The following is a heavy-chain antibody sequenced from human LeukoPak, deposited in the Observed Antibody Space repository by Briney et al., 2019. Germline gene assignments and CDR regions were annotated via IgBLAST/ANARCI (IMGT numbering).Heavy chain of an antibody. J-gene: IGHJ1*01. D-gene: IGHD4-17*01. Sequence: SETLSLTRTVSGGSISSSSYYWGWIRQPPGKGLEWIGSIYYSGSTYYSPSLKSRVTISVDTSKNQFSLKLSSVTAADMAVYYCARSLSTVTTTAEYFQYWGQGTLVTVSS. CDR2: IYYSGST. CDR3: ARSLSTVTTTAEYFQY. CDR1: GGSISSSSYY. V-gene: IGHV4-39*01.